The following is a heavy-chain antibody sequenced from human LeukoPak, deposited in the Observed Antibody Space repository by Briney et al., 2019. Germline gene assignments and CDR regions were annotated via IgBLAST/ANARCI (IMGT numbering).Heavy chain of an antibody. D-gene: IGHD1-1*01. V-gene: IGHV1-18*01. J-gene: IGHJ4*02. CDR2: IAADNRKT. CDR1: GYTLSNNG. Sequence: ASVKVSCKASGYTLSNNGITWVRQAPGQGLEWMGWIAADNRKTYYAQNLQDRVTMTTDSSTDTAYMDLRSLRSDDTAVYYCARVYWNGGRAFDYWGQGTLVTVSS. CDR3: ARVYWNGGRAFDY.